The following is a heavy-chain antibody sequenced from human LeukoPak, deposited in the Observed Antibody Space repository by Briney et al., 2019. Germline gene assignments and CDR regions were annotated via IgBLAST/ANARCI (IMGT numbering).Heavy chain of an antibody. V-gene: IGHV3-23*01. D-gene: IGHD3-9*01. J-gene: IGHJ4*02. CDR1: GFIFSRYV. CDR2: ISGSGGST. CDR3: AKWGDYDVLTGYYVSDF. Sequence: PGGSLRLSCAASGFIFSRYVMTWVRQAPGKGLEWVSAISGSGGSTYYADSVKGRFTISRDNSKNTLYLQMNSLRADDTAVYYCAKWGDYDVLTGYYVSDFWGQGTLVTVSS.